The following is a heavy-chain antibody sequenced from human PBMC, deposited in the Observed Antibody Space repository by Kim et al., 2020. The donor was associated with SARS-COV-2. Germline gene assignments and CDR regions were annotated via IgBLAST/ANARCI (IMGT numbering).Heavy chain of an antibody. Sequence: SETLSLTCAVYGGSFSGYYWSWIRQPPGKGLEWIGEINHSGSTNYNPSLKSRVTISVDTSKNQFSLKLSSVTAADTAVYYCARGRDLPFYSSSWPRAHPAYGMDVWGQGTTVTVSS. CDR3: ARGRDLPFYSSSWPRAHPAYGMDV. V-gene: IGHV4-34*01. CDR2: INHSGST. J-gene: IGHJ6*02. D-gene: IGHD6-13*01. CDR1: GGSFSGYY.